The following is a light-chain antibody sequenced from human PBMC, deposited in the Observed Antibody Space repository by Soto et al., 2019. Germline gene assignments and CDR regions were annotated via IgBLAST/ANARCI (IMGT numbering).Light chain of an antibody. Sequence: EIVLTQSPATPSLSPGERATLSCRASQSVSSYLAWYQQKPGQAPRLLIYDASTRATGIPARFSGSGSGTDFTLTISSLEPYDFAVYYCQQRSNWPPALTFGGGTKVDIK. J-gene: IGKJ4*01. CDR3: QQRSNWPPALT. V-gene: IGKV3-11*01. CDR2: DAS. CDR1: QSVSSY.